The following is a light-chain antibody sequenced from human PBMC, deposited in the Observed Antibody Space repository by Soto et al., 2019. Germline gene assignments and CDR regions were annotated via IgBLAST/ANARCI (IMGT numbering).Light chain of an antibody. CDR3: AAWDNTWVGFYV. Sequence: QSVLTQPPSASGTPGQRVNMSCSGSESNIGSNTVDCYQHLPGTAPKVLIYSSNRRPSGAPDRFSGSKFGTSASLAIGGLQLGDGANYYGAAWDNTWVGFYVFETGTTVTVL. CDR1: ESNIGSNT. V-gene: IGLV1-44*01. CDR2: SSN. J-gene: IGLJ1*01.